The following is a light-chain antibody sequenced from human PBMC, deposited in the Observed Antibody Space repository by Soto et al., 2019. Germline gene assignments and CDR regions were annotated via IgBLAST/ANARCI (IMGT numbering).Light chain of an antibody. Sequence: QSALTQPASVSGSPGQSITISCTGSSGDVGGYNYVSWYQQFPGKAPKLMIYEVNDRPSGVSNRFSGSKSGNTASLTISGLQTEDEADYYCCSYRSDNTWVFGGGTKVTVL. CDR1: SGDVGGYNY. V-gene: IGLV2-14*01. CDR2: EVN. CDR3: CSYRSDNTWV. J-gene: IGLJ3*02.